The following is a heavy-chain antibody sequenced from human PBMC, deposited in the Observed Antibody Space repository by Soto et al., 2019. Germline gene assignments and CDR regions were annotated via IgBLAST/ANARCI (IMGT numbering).Heavy chain of an antibody. J-gene: IGHJ6*02. V-gene: IGHV3-74*01. CDR2: INSDGSGT. CDR1: GFDFSNSW. Sequence: EVQLVESGGGLVQPGGYLRLSCAASGFDFSNSWIHWVRQGPGKGLVWVSHINSDGSGTTYADSVKGRLTISRDNAKNTVYLQMNSLRAEDTAVYYCAKDTAYAMDVWGQGTTVTVSS. D-gene: IGHD2-15*01. CDR3: AKDTAYAMDV.